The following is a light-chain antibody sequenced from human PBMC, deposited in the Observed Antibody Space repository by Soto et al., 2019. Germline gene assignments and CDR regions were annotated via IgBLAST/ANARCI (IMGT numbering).Light chain of an antibody. Sequence: ALTQPASVSGSPGQSITTSCAGTSGEVGGYNHVAWYQQHPGKAPKLMIYEVSKRPSGVSNRFSGSKSGNTASLNISGLQAEDEADYYCISYTVSSTSYVFGTGTKVTVL. CDR1: SGEVGGYNH. V-gene: IGLV2-14*01. J-gene: IGLJ1*01. CDR3: ISYTVSSTSYV. CDR2: EVS.